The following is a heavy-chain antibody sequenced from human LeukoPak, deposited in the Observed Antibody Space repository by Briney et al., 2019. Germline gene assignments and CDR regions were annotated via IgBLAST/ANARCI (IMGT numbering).Heavy chain of an antibody. D-gene: IGHD6-13*01. J-gene: IGHJ6*03. CDR1: GYSFTSYW. V-gene: IGHV5-51*01. CDR3: ARPRRAAAGSYYYYYMDV. Sequence: KYGESLKISCKGSGYSFTSYWIGWVRQMPGKGLEWMGIIYPGDSDTRYSPSFQGQVTISADKSISTAYLQWSSLKASDTAMYYCARPRRAAAGSYYYYYMDVWGKGTTVTVSS. CDR2: IYPGDSDT.